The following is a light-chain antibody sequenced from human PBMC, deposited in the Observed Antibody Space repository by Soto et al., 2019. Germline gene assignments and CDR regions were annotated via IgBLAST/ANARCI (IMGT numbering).Light chain of an antibody. CDR1: SSDVGGYNY. Sequence: QSALTQPRSVSGSPGQSVTISCTGTSSDVGGYNYVSWYQLHPGKAPKLIIYDVSKRPSGVPDRFSGSKSGNTASLTVSGLQAEDEADYYCSSYAGSSNVFGTGTKVTVL. CDR2: DVS. J-gene: IGLJ1*01. V-gene: IGLV2-11*01. CDR3: SSYAGSSNV.